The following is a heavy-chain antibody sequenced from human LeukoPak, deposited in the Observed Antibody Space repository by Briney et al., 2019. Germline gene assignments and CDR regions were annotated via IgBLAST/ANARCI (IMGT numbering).Heavy chain of an antibody. CDR2: INPNSGGT. D-gene: IGHD2-15*01. CDR3: ARDSEGCSGGSCYSGY. Sequence: ASVKVSCKASGYIFTDYYMHWVRQAPGQELGWMGRINPNSGGTSYAQKFQGRVTMTRDTSTSTAYMELRSLRSDDTAVYYCARDSEGCSGGSCYSGYWGQGTLVTVSS. CDR1: GYIFTDYY. J-gene: IGHJ4*02. V-gene: IGHV1/OR15-1*04.